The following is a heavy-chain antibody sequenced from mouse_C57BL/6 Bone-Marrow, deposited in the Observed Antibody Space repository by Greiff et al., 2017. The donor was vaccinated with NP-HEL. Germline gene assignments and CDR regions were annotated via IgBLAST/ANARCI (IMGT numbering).Heavy chain of an antibody. CDR2: IDPSDSET. CDR3: ARGRYGSSYGFAY. J-gene: IGHJ3*01. Sequence: VQLQQSGAELVRPGSSVKLSCKASGYTFTSYWMHWVKQRPIQGLEWIGNIDPSDSETHYNQKFKDKATLTVDKSSSTAYMQLSSLTSEDSAVYYCARGRYGSSYGFAYWGQGTLVTVSA. V-gene: IGHV1-52*01. D-gene: IGHD1-1*01. CDR1: GYTFTSYW.